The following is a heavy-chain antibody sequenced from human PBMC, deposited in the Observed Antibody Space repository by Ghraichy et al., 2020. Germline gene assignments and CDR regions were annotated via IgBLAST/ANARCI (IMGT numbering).Heavy chain of an antibody. V-gene: IGHV4-39*01. CDR3: ARHLTAADYVWGSYRAFDY. D-gene: IGHD3-16*02. J-gene: IGHJ4*02. Sequence: SQTLSLTCTVSGDSISGTNSYWGWIRQPPGKRLEWIATISYSGFTYYNPSLKSRLTISVETSKNHFSLKLTSLTAADTAVYFCARHLTAADYVWGSYRAFDYWGQGTLVTVSS. CDR1: GDSISGTNSY. CDR2: ISYSGFT.